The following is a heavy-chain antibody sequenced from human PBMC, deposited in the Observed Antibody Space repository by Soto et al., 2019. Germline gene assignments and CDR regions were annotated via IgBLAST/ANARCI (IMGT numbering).Heavy chain of an antibody. CDR2: IHYSGST. J-gene: IGHJ2*01. V-gene: IGHV4-59*12. CDR1: GDSISSYY. Sequence: PSETLSLTCTVSGDSISSYYWSWIRQPPGKGLEWIGYIHYSGSTNYNPSLKSRVTISVDTSKNQFSLRLNSLTAADTAVYYCATQDLGSAGRWYFDLWGRGTLVTVSA. CDR3: ATQDLGSAGRWYFDL. D-gene: IGHD3-16*01.